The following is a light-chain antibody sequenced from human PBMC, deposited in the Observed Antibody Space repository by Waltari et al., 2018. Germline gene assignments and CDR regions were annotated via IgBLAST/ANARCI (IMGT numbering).Light chain of an antibody. CDR1: QSVGTY. CDR3: QQHRNWPLT. Sequence: EIVLTQSPAILSFSPGERATLSCRASQSVGTYLAWYQQRPGQSPRLLIYDASYRATGIPARFSGSGCETDFTLTSSSLQPEDFAVYYCQQHRNWPLTFGGGTRVQI. J-gene: IGKJ4*01. V-gene: IGKV3-11*01. CDR2: DAS.